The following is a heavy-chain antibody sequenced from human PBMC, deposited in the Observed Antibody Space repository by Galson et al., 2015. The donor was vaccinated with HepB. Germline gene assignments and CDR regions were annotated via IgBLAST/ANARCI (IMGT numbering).Heavy chain of an antibody. CDR2: ISSSGRNT. D-gene: IGHD3-3*02. CDR1: RVTFSTYA. Sequence: SLRLSCAASRVTFSTYAMSWVRQAPGKGLEWVSSISSSGRNTYYAESVKGRFTISRDNSKNTLYLQMNSLRAEDTAVYYCAKDRGEVVSIFEGNYFFDSWGQGTLVTVSS. CDR3: AKDRGEVVSIFEGNYFFDS. V-gene: IGHV3-23*01. J-gene: IGHJ4*02.